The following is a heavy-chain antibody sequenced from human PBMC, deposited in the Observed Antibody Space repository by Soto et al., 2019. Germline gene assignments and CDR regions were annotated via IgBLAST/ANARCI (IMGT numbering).Heavy chain of an antibody. CDR2: IIPMIGRT. J-gene: IGHJ4*02. CDR3: ASCDYDVLTGYSYDD. CDR1: GGTFNNYG. V-gene: IGHV1-69*01. Sequence: QVQLVQSGAEVKKPGSSVKVSCKASGGTFNNYGMGWVRQAPGQGLEWMGGIIPMIGRTNYAQKFQGRLTLTADATRSTAYMELRSLRSDDTGEYYCASCDYDVLTGYSYDDWGQGTLGTVSS. D-gene: IGHD3-9*01.